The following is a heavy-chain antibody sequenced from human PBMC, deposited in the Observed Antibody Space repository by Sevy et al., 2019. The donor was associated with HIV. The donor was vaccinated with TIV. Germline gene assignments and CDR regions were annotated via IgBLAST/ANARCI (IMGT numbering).Heavy chain of an antibody. J-gene: IGHJ6*03. CDR2: IFYSGST. Sequence: SETLSLTCTVSGGSISSSGYFWGWIRQPPGKGLEWIGNIFYSGSTYYNPSLKSRVTISVDTSKNQLSLKLSSVTAADTAVYFCARRGTQTRYYFQYMDVWGKGTTVTVSS. D-gene: IGHD1-1*01. CDR3: ARRGTQTRYYFQYMDV. CDR1: GGSISSSGYF. V-gene: IGHV4-39*01.